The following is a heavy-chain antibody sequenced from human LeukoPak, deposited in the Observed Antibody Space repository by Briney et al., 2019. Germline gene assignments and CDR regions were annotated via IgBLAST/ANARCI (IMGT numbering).Heavy chain of an antibody. CDR1: GYTFTSYY. CDR2: INPSGGST. J-gene: IGHJ4*02. CDR3: ARDSYYGSGSYYPFDY. Sequence: GASVKVSCKASGYTFTSYYMHWVRQAPGQGLEWMGIINPSGGSTSYAQKFQGRVTMTRDMSTSTVYMELSSLRSEDTAVYYCARDSYYGSGSYYPFDYWGQGTLVTVSS. D-gene: IGHD3-10*01. V-gene: IGHV1-46*01.